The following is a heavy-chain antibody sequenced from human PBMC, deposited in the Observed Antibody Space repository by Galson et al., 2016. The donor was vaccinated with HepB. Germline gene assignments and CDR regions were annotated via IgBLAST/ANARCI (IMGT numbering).Heavy chain of an antibody. D-gene: IGHD6-13*01. V-gene: IGHV3-33*01. J-gene: IGHJ4*02. CDR2: IWYDGSYK. CDR3: TRSLATSQ. Sequence: SLRLSCAASGFTFSSHNIHWVRQAPGKGLEWVAVIWYDGSYKFYGDSVKGRFTISRDNSKNTLYLQMNSLRAEDTAMYYCTRSLATSQWGQGTLVTVSS. CDR1: GFTFSSHN.